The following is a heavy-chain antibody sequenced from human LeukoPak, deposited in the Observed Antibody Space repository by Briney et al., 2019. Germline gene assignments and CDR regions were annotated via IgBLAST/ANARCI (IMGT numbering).Heavy chain of an antibody. CDR1: GGSITHKY. V-gene: IGHV4-59*01. J-gene: IGHJ2*01. Sequence: SETLSLTCSVSGGSITHKYWSWIRQSPGMELEWIAYIYYSGSTKYNPSPKSRVTTSADPSKNQFSLNLNSVTAADTAVYYCARLRDWGPTLSYWYFDLWGRGTLVTVSS. D-gene: IGHD7-27*01. CDR2: IYYSGST. CDR3: ARLRDWGPTLSYWYFDL.